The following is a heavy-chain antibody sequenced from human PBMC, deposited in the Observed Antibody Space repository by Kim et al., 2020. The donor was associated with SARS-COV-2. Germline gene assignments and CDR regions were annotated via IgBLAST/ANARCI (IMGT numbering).Heavy chain of an antibody. V-gene: IGHV3-11*06. J-gene: IGHJ4*02. CDR1: GFTFSDYY. CDR3: ARDLFPKIHSTEDY. CDR2: ISSSSSYT. Sequence: GGSLRLSCAASGFTFSDYYMSWIRQAPGKGLEWVSYISSSSSYTNYADSVKGRFTISRDNAKNSLYLQMNSLRAEDTAVYYCARDLFPKIHSTEDYWGQGTLVTVSS. D-gene: IGHD2-2*01.